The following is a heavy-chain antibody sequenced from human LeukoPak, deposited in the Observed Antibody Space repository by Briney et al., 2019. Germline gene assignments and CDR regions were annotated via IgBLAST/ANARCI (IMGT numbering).Heavy chain of an antibody. CDR1: GFTLSSYA. V-gene: IGHV3-23*01. D-gene: IGHD6-13*01. J-gene: IGHJ5*02. CDR2: ISGGGGST. CDR3: AKSTRSWYGWFDP. Sequence: AGGSLRLSCAASGFTLSSYAMSWVRQAPGKGLEWVSAISGGGGSTYYADSVKGRFTTSRDNSKNTLYLQMNSLRAEDTAVYYCAKSTRSWYGWFDPWGQGTLVTVSS.